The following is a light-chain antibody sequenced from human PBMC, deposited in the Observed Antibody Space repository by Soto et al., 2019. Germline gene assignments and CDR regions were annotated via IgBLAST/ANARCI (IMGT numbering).Light chain of an antibody. J-gene: IGKJ4*01. Sequence: IEITQSTTSLSASVGDRVTITCRASQSIGKYLSWFQQSAGNAPKLLIYAASGLQSGVPSRFSGSGSGTDFTLTINSLQREDFATYYCQQTYNTPLTFGGGSKVDI. V-gene: IGKV1-39*01. CDR2: AAS. CDR1: QSIGKY. CDR3: QQTYNTPLT.